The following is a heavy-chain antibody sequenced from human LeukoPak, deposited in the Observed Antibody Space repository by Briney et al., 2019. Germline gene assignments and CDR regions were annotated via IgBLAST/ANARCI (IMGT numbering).Heavy chain of an antibody. CDR3: TRADDDSSGYYFYYYYGMDV. J-gene: IGHJ6*02. D-gene: IGHD3-22*01. Sequence: GGSLRLSCTASGFTFGDYAMRWVRQAPGKGLEWVGFIRSKAYGGATEYAASVKGRFTISRDDSKSIAYLQMNSLKTEDTAVYYCTRADDDSSGYYFYYYYGMDVWGQGTTVTVSS. V-gene: IGHV3-49*04. CDR1: GFTFGDYA. CDR2: IRSKAYGGAT.